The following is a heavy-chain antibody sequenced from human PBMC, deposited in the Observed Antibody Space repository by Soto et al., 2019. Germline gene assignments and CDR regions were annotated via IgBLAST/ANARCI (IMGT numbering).Heavy chain of an antibody. CDR2: VYWNDDK. J-gene: IGHJ4*02. Sequence: QITLKESGPTLVKPTQTLTLTCTVSGFSLSTIGVGVGWIRQPPGKALEWLAIVYWNDDKRYSPSLENRLTIARDASKNQVDLTMTNMDPVDTATYYCAHILFNKVAYVDFWGQGTLVTVSS. CDR1: GFSLSTIGVG. V-gene: IGHV2-5*01. CDR3: AHILFNKVAYVDF.